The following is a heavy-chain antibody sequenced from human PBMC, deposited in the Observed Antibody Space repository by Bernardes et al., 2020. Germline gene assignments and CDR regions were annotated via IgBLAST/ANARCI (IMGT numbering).Heavy chain of an antibody. V-gene: IGHV3-48*02. D-gene: IGHD3-9*01. CDR3: ARVTWVVAVGGYDILTGDYYGMDV. CDR1: GFTFSSYS. Sequence: GGSLRLSCAASGFTFSSYSMNWVRQAPGKGLEWVSYISSSSSTIYYADSVKGRFTISRDNAKNSLYLQMNSLRDEDTAVYYCARVTWVVAVGGYDILTGDYYGMDVWGQGTTVTVSS. CDR2: ISSSSSTI. J-gene: IGHJ6*02.